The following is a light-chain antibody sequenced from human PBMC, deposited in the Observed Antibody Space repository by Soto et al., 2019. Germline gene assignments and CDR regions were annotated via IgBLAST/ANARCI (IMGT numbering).Light chain of an antibody. V-gene: IGLV2-14*03. CDR2: EVT. Sequence: QSALTQTASVSGSPGQSITISCTGTSSDVGGYNFVSWYQQHPGKAPKLIIHEVTNRLSGVSDRFSGSKSGNTASLTISGLQAEDEAVYYCCSHSSSITWMFGGGTKVTVL. CDR3: CSHSSSITWM. CDR1: SSDVGGYNF. J-gene: IGLJ3*02.